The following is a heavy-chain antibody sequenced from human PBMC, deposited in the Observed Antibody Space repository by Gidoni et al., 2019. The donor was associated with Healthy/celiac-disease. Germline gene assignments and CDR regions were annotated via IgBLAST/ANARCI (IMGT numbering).Heavy chain of an antibody. CDR1: GGTFIRYA. CDR2: ISPIFGKA. D-gene: IGHD3-22*01. J-gene: IGHJ4*02. CDR3: ARGSYDSSGYYFLDY. Sequence: QVQLLQSGAVVKKPASSVQLACQAPGGTFIRYAIIWVRQAPGQGLECMVGISPIFGKANYAQKFKGRVTITADETTSTAYMEMSSLRAEDTDVYDCARGSYDSSGYYFLDYWGQGTLVTVSS. V-gene: IGHV1-69*01.